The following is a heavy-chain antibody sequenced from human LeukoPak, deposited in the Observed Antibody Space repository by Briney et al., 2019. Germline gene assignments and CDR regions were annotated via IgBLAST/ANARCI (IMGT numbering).Heavy chain of an antibody. CDR1: GGTFSSYA. V-gene: IGHV1-69*04. D-gene: IGHD3-22*01. CDR2: IIPILGIA. J-gene: IGHJ4*02. Sequence: SVKVSCKASGGTFSSYAISWVRQAPGQGLEWMGRIIPILGIANYAQKFQGRVTITADKSTSTAYMELSSLRSEDTAVYYCASTDSSGYYDYYFDYWGQGTLVTVSS. CDR3: ASTDSSGYYDYYFDY.